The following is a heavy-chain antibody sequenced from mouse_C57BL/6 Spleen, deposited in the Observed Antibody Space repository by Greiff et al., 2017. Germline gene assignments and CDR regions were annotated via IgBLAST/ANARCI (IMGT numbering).Heavy chain of an antibody. CDR3: AKGYEGYAMDY. CDR2: IDPSDSET. CDR1: GYTFTSYW. D-gene: IGHD3-1*01. J-gene: IGHJ4*01. Sequence: QVQLQQPGAELVRPGSSVKLSCKASGYTFTSYWMHWVKQRPIQGLEWIGNIDPSDSETHYNQKFKDKATLTVDKSSSTAYMQLSSLTSEDSAVYYGAKGYEGYAMDYWGQGTSVTVSS. V-gene: IGHV1-52*01.